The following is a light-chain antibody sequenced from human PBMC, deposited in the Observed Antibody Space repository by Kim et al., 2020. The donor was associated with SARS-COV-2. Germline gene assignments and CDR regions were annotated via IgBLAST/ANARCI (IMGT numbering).Light chain of an antibody. J-gene: IGLJ3*02. CDR3: SSYTSSNTLV. CDR2: DVT. V-gene: IGLV2-14*03. CDR1: SSDVAGYNY. Sequence: QSALTQPASVSGSPGQSIIISCTGTSSDVAGYNYVSWYQQHPGKAPKLMIYDVTYRPSGVSNRFSGSKSGNTASLTISGLQAEDEADYYCSSYTSSNTLVFGGGTQLTVL.